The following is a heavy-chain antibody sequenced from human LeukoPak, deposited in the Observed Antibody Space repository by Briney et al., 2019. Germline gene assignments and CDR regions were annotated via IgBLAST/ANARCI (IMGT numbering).Heavy chain of an antibody. CDR1: GFTISDYY. CDR3: ARGWGLPDY. CDR2: ITNSGSTV. D-gene: IGHD3-16*01. V-gene: IGHV3-11*01. J-gene: IGHJ4*02. Sequence: GRSLRLSCAATGFTISDYYMSWIRQAPGKGLEWVSYITNSGSTVYYIDSVKGRFTISRDNAKNSLYLQMNSLRAEDTAVYYCARGWGLPDYWGQGTLVTVSS.